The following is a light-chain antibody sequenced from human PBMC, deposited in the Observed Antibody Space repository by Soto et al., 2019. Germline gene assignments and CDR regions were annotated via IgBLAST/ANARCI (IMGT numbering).Light chain of an antibody. Sequence: EIVMTQSPATLSVSPGERATLSCRASQSISTNLVWYQQKPGQAPRLLIYGAYTRATGLPARFSGSGSGIEFTLTISSLQSEDFAVYYCQQCNRSPLTFGGGTKVEIK. J-gene: IGKJ4*01. CDR1: QSISTN. V-gene: IGKV3D-15*01. CDR2: GAY. CDR3: QQCNRSPLT.